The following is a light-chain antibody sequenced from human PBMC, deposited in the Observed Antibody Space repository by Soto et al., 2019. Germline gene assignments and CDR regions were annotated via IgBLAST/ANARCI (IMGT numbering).Light chain of an antibody. J-gene: IGKJ1*01. V-gene: IGKV1-5*01. CDR1: QSISMW. CDR3: QHRG. Sequence: DIQMTQSPSTLSASVGDRVTITCRASQSISMWLAWYQQQPGKAPKLLIYDASSLESGVPSRFSGSGSGTEFTLTISSLQPDDLATYYCQHRGFGQGTKVEIK. CDR2: DAS.